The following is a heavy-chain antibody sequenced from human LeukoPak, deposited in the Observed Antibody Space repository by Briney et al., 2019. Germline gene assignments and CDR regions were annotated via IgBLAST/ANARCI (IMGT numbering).Heavy chain of an antibody. Sequence: SETLSLTCTVSGYSISSDYYWGWIRQPPGKGLEWIGYIYYSGSTNYNPSLKSRVTISVDTSKNQFSLKLSSVTAANTAVYYCASSDYVWGSYPPPDYWGQGTLVTVSS. CDR2: IYYSGST. CDR1: GYSISSDYY. CDR3: ASSDYVWGSYPPPDY. V-gene: IGHV4-61*01. J-gene: IGHJ4*02. D-gene: IGHD3-16*02.